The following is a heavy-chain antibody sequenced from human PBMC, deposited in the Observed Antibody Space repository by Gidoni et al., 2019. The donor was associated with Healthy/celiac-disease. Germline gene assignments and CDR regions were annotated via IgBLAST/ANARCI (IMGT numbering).Heavy chain of an antibody. CDR3: ARDQLGVSADYYGMDV. CDR2: ISSSSSYI. CDR1: GFTFSSYS. V-gene: IGHV3-21*01. D-gene: IGHD1-1*01. J-gene: IGHJ6*02. Sequence: EVQLVESGGGLVKPGGSLRLSCAASGFTFSSYSMNWVRQAPGKGLEWVSSISSSSSYIYYADSVKGRFTISRDNAKNSLYLQMNSLRAEDTAVYYCARDQLGVSADYYGMDVWGQGTTVTVSS.